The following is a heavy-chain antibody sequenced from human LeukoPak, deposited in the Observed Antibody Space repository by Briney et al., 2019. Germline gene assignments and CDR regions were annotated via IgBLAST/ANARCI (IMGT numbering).Heavy chain of an antibody. CDR2: ISYDGSNK. CDR3: ATKYAY. D-gene: IGHD1-14*01. CDR1: GFTFSSYA. J-gene: IGHJ4*02. V-gene: IGHV3-30-3*01. Sequence: GGSLRLSCAASGFTFSSYAMHWVRQAPGKGLEWVAVISYDGSNKYYADSVKGRFTISRDNSKNTLYLQMNSLRAEDTAVYYCATKYAYWGQGTLVTVSS.